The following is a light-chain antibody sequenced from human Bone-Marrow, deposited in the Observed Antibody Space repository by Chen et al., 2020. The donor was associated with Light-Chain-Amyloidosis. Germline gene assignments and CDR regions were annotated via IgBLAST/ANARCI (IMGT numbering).Light chain of an antibody. J-gene: IGKJ1*01. CDR1: QSVSSN. Sequence: ETVMTQSPVTLSVSPGERATLSCRASQSVSSNLAWYQQKPGQAPRLLIYGASTRVTGIPARFSGSGSGTEFTLTISSLQSEDFALYYCQQYNDWPRTFGQGIKVEIE. CDR3: QQYNDWPRT. CDR2: GAS. V-gene: IGKV3-15*01.